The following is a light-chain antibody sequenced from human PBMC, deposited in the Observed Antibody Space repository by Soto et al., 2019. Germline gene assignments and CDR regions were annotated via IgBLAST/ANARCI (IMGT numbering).Light chain of an antibody. J-gene: IGKJ1*01. CDR3: RHYNNWPPET. V-gene: IGKV3-15*01. CDR2: DAS. Sequence: EIGMTQSPATRSVSPGERATVSCRASQSVSSRLAWYQQKRGQAPRLLIYDASTRATGIPARFSGSGSGTEFNLTISSLQSEDFAIYYCRHYNNWPPETFGQGTKV. CDR1: QSVSSR.